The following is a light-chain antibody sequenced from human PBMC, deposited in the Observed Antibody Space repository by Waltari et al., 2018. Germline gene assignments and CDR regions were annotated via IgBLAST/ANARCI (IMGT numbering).Light chain of an antibody. CDR3: SSYTSTSTVV. Sequence: QSALTQPASVSGSPGQSITISCTGTSSDVGGYNFVSWYQQHPGKAPKLMIYEVSNRPSGVSTRFSGSKSDNTASLIISGLQAEDEADYYCSSYTSTSTVVFGGGTKLTVL. CDR2: EVS. V-gene: IGLV2-14*01. J-gene: IGLJ2*01. CDR1: SSDVGGYNF.